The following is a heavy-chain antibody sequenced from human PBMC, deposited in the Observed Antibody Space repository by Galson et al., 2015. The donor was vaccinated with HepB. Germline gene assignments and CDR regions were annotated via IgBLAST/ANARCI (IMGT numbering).Heavy chain of an antibody. J-gene: IGHJ5*02. D-gene: IGHD5-18*01. CDR3: ARGPNRYSS. CDR1: GGSFSTYY. V-gene: IGHV4-34*01. CDR2: INHSGGT. Sequence: SETLSLTCAVYGGSFSTYYWTWIRQPPGKGLEWIGEINHSGGTNYNPSLKSRVTISVDTSKDQFSLNLSSVTAADTAVYYCARGPNRYSSWGQGTLVTVSS.